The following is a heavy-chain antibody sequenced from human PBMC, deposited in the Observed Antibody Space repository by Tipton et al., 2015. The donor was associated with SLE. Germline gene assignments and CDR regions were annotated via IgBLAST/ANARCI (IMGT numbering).Heavy chain of an antibody. D-gene: IGHD3-16*01. V-gene: IGHV4-39*01. CDR1: GASISSNHYY. CDR2: FYYSGDT. Sequence: TLSLTCTVSGASISSNHYYWGWIRQPPGKGLEWIGSFYYSGDTYYTPSLKSRATISVDTSKSQFSLKLNSVTAADTAVYYCARLDYDTYYFDYWDQGTLVTVSS. CDR3: ARLDYDTYYFDY. J-gene: IGHJ4*02.